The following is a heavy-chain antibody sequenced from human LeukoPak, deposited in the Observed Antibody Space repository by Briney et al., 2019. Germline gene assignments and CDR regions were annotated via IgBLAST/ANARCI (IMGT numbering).Heavy chain of an antibody. CDR3: AREPLAEGWFDP. CDR2: IRYDRNNK. J-gene: IGHJ5*02. CDR1: GFTFSSYG. Sequence: GGSLRLSCAASGFTFSSYGMHWVRQAPGKGLEWVAFIRYDRNNKYYSDSVKGRFTISRDNAKNSLYLQMNSLRAEDTAVYYCAREPLAEGWFDPWGQGTLVTVSS. V-gene: IGHV3-30*02.